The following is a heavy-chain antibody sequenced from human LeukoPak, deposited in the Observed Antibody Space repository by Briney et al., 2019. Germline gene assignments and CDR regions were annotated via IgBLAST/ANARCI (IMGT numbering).Heavy chain of an antibody. CDR3: ARDPRDGYGHFDY. V-gene: IGHV3-66*02. J-gene: IGHJ4*02. D-gene: IGHD5-24*01. CDR1: GFTFSGNH. CDR2: IYSDGDT. Sequence: GGSLRLSCAVSGFTFSGNHMNWVRQAPGKGLEWVSVIYSDGDTYYADSVKGRFTISRDSSRNTLSLQMNSLIPEDTAVYYCARDPRDGYGHFDYWGQGTLVTVSS.